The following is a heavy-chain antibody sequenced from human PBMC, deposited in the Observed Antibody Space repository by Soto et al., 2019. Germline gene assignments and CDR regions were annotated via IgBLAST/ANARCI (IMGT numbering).Heavy chain of an antibody. Sequence: MHXVRXAPXXGQEXGAVISYDGSNKYYADSVKGRFTISRDNSKNTLYLQMNSLRAEDTAVYYCARDDCSGGSCYGTRDSNFDYWGQGTLVTVSS. J-gene: IGHJ4*02. CDR3: ARDDCSGGSCYGTRDSNFDY. D-gene: IGHD2-15*01. V-gene: IGHV3-30-3*01. CDR2: ISYDGSNK.